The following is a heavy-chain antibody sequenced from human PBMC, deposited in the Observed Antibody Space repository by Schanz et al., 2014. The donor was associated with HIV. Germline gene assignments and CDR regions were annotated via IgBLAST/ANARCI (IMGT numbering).Heavy chain of an antibody. CDR2: IYQSGGT. Sequence: QVQLQQWGAGLLKPSETLTLTCVVYGGSFSGHYWSWIRQSPGKGLEWIGEIYQSGGTDYSPSFKSRITMSLATSKNQVPLNLRFVTAADTAVYYCGRGTDDFPPDSWGQGTQVIVSS. J-gene: IGHJ4*02. CDR1: GGSFSGHY. CDR3: GRGTDDFPPDS. D-gene: IGHD3-3*01. V-gene: IGHV4-34*01.